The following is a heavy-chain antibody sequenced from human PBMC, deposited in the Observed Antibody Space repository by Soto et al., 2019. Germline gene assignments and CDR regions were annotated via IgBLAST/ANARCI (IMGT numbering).Heavy chain of an antibody. CDR2: IYYSGST. CDR1: GGSISSSSYY. CDR3: ARDRIGRGYSGYYYYYYGMDV. Sequence: SETLSLTCTVSGGSISSSSYYWGWIRQPPGKGLEWIGSIYYSGSTYYNPSLKSRVTISVDTSKNQFSLKLSSVTAADTAVYYCARDRIGRGYSGYYYYYYGMDVWGQGTTVTVSS. J-gene: IGHJ6*02. V-gene: IGHV4-39*02. D-gene: IGHD5-12*01.